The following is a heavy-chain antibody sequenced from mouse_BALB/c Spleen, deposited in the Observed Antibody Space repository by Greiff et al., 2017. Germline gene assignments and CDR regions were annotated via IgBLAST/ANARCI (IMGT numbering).Heavy chain of an antibody. CDR3: ARGGAAMSTFDY. D-gene: IGHD2-4*01. CDR1: GFTFSSFG. V-gene: IGHV5-17*02. J-gene: IGHJ2*01. CDR2: ISSGSSTI. Sequence: DVHLVESGGGLVQPGGSRKLSCAASGFTFSSFGMHWVRQAPEKGLEWVAYISSGSSTIYYADTVKGRFTISRDNPKNTLFLQMTSLRSEDTAMYYCARGGAAMSTFDYWGQGTTLTVSS.